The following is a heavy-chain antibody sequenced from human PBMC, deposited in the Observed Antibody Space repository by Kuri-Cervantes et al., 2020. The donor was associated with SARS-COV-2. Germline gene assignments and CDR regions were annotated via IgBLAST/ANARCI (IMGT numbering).Heavy chain of an antibody. CDR2: IKSKSDGGTT. CDR3: TREGITIFGVVTPFDY. V-gene: IGHV3-15*01. CDR1: GLTFSNAW. Sequence: GGSLRLSCAASGLTFSNAWMTWVRQAPGKGLEWVGRIKSKSDGGTTEYAAPVKGRFTISRDDSKSIAYLQMNSLKTEDTAVYYCTREGITIFGVVTPFDYWGQGTLVTVSS. J-gene: IGHJ4*02. D-gene: IGHD3-3*01.